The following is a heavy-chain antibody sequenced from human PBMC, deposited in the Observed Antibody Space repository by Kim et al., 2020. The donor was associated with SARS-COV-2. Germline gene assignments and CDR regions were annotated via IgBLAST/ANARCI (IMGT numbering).Heavy chain of an antibody. V-gene: IGHV4-61*01. CDR1: GGSVSSGSYY. D-gene: IGHD6-19*01. J-gene: IGHJ6*02. CDR2: IYYSGST. Sequence: SETLSLTCTVSGGSVSSGSYYWSWIRQPPGKGLEWIGYIYYSGSTNYNPSLKSRVTISVDTSKNQFSLKLSSVTAADTAVYYCARGLAVAGYYYYGMDVWGQGTTVTVSS. CDR3: ARGLAVAGYYYYGMDV.